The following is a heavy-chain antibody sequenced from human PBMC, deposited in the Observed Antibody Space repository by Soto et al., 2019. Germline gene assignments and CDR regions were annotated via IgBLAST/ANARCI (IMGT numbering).Heavy chain of an antibody. D-gene: IGHD3-9*01. Sequence: LRLYCAASGFTFSSYSMNWVRQAPGKGLEWVSSISSSSSYIYYADSVKGRFTISRDNAKNSLYLQMNSLRAEDTAVYYCARGFYDILTGSHGMDVWGQGTTVTVSS. J-gene: IGHJ6*02. CDR2: ISSSSSYI. V-gene: IGHV3-21*01. CDR1: GFTFSSYS. CDR3: ARGFYDILTGSHGMDV.